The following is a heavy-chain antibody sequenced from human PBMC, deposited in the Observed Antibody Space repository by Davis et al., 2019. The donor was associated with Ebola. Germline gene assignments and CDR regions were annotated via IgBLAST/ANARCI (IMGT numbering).Heavy chain of an antibody. D-gene: IGHD6-19*01. J-gene: IGHJ4*02. Sequence: ASVKVSCKTSGYTFTTYYIHWVRQAPGQGLEWMGIINPGGGVTTYAQRFQGRVAVTRDTSTSTVYMELSSLRSEDTAVYYCARGPGSGYNSGWYVYWGQGTLVTVSP. V-gene: IGHV1-46*01. CDR3: ARGPGSGYNSGWYVY. CDR1: GYTFTTYY. CDR2: INPGGGVT.